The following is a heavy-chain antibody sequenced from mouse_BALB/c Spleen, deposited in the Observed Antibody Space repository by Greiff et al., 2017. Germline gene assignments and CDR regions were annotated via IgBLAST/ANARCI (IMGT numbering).Heavy chain of an antibody. CDR2: ISDGGSYT. CDR3: AREGLRRDFDY. J-gene: IGHJ2*01. CDR1: GFTFSDYY. Sequence: EVKVVESGGGLVKPGGSLKLSCAASGFTFSDYYMYWVRQTPEKRLEWVATISDGGSYTYYPDSVKGRFTISRDNAKNNLYLQMSSLKSEDTAMYYCAREGLRRDFDYWGQGTTLTVSS. D-gene: IGHD2-4*01. V-gene: IGHV5-4*02.